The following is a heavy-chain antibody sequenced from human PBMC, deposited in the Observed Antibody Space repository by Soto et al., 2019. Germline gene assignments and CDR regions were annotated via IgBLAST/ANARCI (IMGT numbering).Heavy chain of an antibody. J-gene: IGHJ4*02. D-gene: IGHD3-10*01. CDR2: IYHSGST. CDR3: ARASITMVRGVIHAPTFDY. CDR1: GGSISSGGYS. V-gene: IGHV4-30-2*01. Sequence: PLETLSLTCAVSGGSISSGGYSWSWIRQPPGKGLEWIGYIYHSGSTYYNPSLKSRVTISVDRSKNQFSLKLSSVTAADTAVYYCARASITMVRGVIHAPTFDYWGQGTLVTVSS.